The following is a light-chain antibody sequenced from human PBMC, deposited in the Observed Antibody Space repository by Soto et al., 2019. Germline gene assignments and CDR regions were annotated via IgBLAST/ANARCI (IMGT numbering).Light chain of an antibody. CDR2: DVS. CDR1: SSDVGAYTY. J-gene: IGLJ1*01. CDR3: KSFTTSDTYV. Sequence: QSALTQPASVSGSPGQSIAISCTGTSSDVGAYTYVSWYQQYPGKAPKLVIFDVSYRPSGVSNRFSGSKSDNTASLTISGLQAEDEADYYCKSFTTSDTYVFGTGTKVTVL. V-gene: IGLV2-14*01.